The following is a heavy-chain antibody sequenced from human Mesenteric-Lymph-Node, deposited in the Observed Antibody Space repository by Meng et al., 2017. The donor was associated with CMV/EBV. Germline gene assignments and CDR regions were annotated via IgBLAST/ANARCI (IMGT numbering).Heavy chain of an antibody. V-gene: IGHV4-31*02. CDR1: ISSGDYS. D-gene: IGHD3-10*01. J-gene: IGHJ4*02. CDR2: IHYTGST. CDR3: ARVHPITMVRGVIIPYFDS. Sequence: ISSGDYSWSWIRQHAAKGLEWIGYIHYTGSTYYNPSLKSRIVISIDASKNQFSLKLSSVTAADTAVYYCARVHPITMVRGVIIPYFDSWGQGTLVTVSS.